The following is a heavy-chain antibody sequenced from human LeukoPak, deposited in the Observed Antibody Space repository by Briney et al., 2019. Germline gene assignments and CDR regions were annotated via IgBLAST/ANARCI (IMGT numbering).Heavy chain of an antibody. J-gene: IGHJ3*02. D-gene: IGHD4-17*01. V-gene: IGHV4-59*11. Sequence: SETLSLTCTVSGGSISSHYWTWIRQPPGKGLEWIGYISYIGSTNYNPSLKSRVTISVDTSKNQFSLKLSSVTAADAAVYFCARDPTTVTKGLDIWGRGTMVTVSS. CDR3: ARDPTTVTKGLDI. CDR2: ISYIGST. CDR1: GGSISSHY.